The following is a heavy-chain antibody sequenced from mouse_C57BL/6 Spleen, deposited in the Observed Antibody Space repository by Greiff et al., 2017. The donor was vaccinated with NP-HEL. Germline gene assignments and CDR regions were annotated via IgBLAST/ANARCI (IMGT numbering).Heavy chain of an antibody. CDR3: AREEGTAQATWAY. J-gene: IGHJ3*01. CDR1: GYTFTSYW. V-gene: IGHV1-55*01. Sequence: QVQLQQPGAELVKPGASVKMSCKASGYTFTSYWITWVKQRPGQGLEWIGDIYPGSGSTNYNEKFKSKATLTVDTSSSTAYMQLSSLTSEDSAVDYCAREEGTAQATWAYWGQGTLVTVSA. D-gene: IGHD3-2*02. CDR2: IYPGSGST.